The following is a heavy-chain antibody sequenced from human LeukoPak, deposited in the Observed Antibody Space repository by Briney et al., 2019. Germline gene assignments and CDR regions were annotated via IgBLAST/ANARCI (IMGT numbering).Heavy chain of an antibody. Sequence: ASVKVSGKASGYTFTSYGISWVRQAPGQGLEWMGWISAYNGNTNYAQKLQGRVTMTTDTSTSTAYMELRSLRSDDTAVYYCARARPTYMISPPNWFDPWGQGTLVTVSS. V-gene: IGHV1-18*01. CDR2: ISAYNGNT. D-gene: IGHD3-16*01. CDR3: ARARPTYMISPPNWFDP. CDR1: GYTFTSYG. J-gene: IGHJ5*02.